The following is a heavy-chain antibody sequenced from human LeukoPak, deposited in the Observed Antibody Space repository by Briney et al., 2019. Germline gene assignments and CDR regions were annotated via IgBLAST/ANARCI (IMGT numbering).Heavy chain of an antibody. CDR1: GGSFSGYY. Sequence: PSETLSLTCAVYGGSFSGYYWGWIRQPPGKTLEWIGSIYSSVSNYYNPSLKSRVIIIIDTPKNHFSLTLSSVTAADTAVYYCARSDGYGLVGIWGQGTMVTVSS. D-gene: IGHD3-10*01. CDR2: IYSSVSN. J-gene: IGHJ3*02. V-gene: IGHV4-34*01. CDR3: ARSDGYGLVGI.